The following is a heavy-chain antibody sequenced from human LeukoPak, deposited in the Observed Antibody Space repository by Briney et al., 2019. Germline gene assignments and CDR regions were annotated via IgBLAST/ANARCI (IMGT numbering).Heavy chain of an antibody. CDR1: GGSISSSSYY. CDR3: ARQIYGSGSYYWDY. Sequence: SETLSLTCTVSGGSISSSSYYWGWIRQPPGKGLEWIGSIYYSGSTYYNPSLKSRVTISVDTSKNQFSLKLSSVTAADTAVYYCARQIYGSGSYYWDYWGQGTLVTVSS. V-gene: IGHV4-39*01. CDR2: IYYSGST. D-gene: IGHD3-10*01. J-gene: IGHJ4*02.